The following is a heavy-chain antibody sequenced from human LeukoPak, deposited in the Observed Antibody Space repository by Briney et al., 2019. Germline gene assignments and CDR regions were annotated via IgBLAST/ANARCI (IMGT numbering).Heavy chain of an antibody. D-gene: IGHD1-26*01. V-gene: IGHV1-69*04. CDR3: ARQGVGRKLLTYYFDY. CDR2: IIPILGIA. Sequence: SVKVSCKASGGTFSSYAVSWVRQAPGQGLEWMGRIIPILGIANYAQKFQGRVTITADKSTSTAYMELSSLRSEDTAVYYCARQGVGRKLLTYYFDYWGQGTLVTVSS. CDR1: GGTFSSYA. J-gene: IGHJ4*02.